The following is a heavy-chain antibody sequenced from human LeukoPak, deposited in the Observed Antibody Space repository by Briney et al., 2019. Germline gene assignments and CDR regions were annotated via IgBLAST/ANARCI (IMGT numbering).Heavy chain of an antibody. V-gene: IGHV4-61*01. D-gene: IGHD3-9*01. CDR2: IYYSGST. J-gene: IGHJ4*02. Sequence: SETLSLTCTVSGGSVSSGSYCWSWIRQPPGKGLEWIGYIYYSGSTNYNPSLKSRVTISVDTSKNQFSLKLSSVTAADTAVYYCARDLYDILTGFPSYYSDYWGQGTLVTVSS. CDR3: ARDLYDILTGFPSYYSDY. CDR1: GGSVSSGSYC.